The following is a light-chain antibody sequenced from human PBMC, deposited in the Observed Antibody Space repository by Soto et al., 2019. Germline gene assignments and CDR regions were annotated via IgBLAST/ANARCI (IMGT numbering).Light chain of an antibody. CDR1: HNLNNK. CDR2: DAF. V-gene: IGKV3-15*01. J-gene: IGKJ1*01. CDR3: QQYNNWPPDRT. Sequence: EVVLTQSPATLSVSPGERVTLSCRASHNLNNKLVWYQQKPGQAPRLLMSDAFTRAPGIAARFSGSGSGTDFFLTISSLQSEDFAIYFCQQYNNWPPDRTFGQGTKVEIK.